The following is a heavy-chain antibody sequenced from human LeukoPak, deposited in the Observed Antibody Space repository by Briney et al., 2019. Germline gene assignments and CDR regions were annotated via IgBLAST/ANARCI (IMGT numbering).Heavy chain of an antibody. CDR1: GGSISSSSYY. V-gene: IGHV4-39*01. Sequence: SETLSLTCTVSGGSISSSSYYWGWIRQPPGKGLEWIGSIYYSGSTYYNPSLKSRVTISVDTSKNQFSLKLSSVTAADTAVYYCANGRYFHWFSAFDIWGQGTMVTVSS. CDR3: ANGRYFHWFSAFDI. D-gene: IGHD3-9*01. CDR2: IYYSGST. J-gene: IGHJ3*02.